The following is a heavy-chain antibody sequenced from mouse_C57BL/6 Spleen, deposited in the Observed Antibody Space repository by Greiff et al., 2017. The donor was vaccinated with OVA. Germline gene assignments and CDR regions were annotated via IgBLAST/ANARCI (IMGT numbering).Heavy chain of an antibody. CDR2: IYPGSGNT. V-gene: IGHV1-66*01. Sequence: VQLQQSGPELVKPGASVKISCKASGYSFTSYYIHWVKQRPGQGLEWIGWIYPGSGNTKYNEKFKGKATLTADTSSSTAYMQLSSLTSEDSAVYYCERGGIYYDYLDYWGQGTTLTVSS. CDR1: GYSFTSYY. CDR3: ERGGIYYDYLDY. D-gene: IGHD2-4*01. J-gene: IGHJ2*01.